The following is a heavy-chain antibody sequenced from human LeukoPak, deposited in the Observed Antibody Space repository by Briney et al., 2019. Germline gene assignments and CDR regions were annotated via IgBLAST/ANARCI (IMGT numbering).Heavy chain of an antibody. CDR1: GYTLTELS. CDR3: ARGLLYGATYNWFDP. J-gene: IGHJ5*02. V-gene: IGHV1-24*01. D-gene: IGHD4-17*01. CDR2: FDPEDGET. Sequence: ASVKVSCKVSGYTLTELSMHWVRQAPGKGLEWMGGFDPEDGETIYAQKFQGRVTMTEDTSTDTAYMELSSLRSEDTAVYYCARGLLYGATYNWFDPWGQGTLVTVSS.